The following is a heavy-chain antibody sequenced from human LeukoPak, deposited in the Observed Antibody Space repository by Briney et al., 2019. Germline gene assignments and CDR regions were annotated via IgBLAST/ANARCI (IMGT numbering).Heavy chain of an antibody. CDR2: IYYSGST. J-gene: IGHJ5*02. V-gene: IGHV4-39*07. D-gene: IGHD3-3*01. Sequence: SETLSLTCTVSGASISSSSYYWGWIRQPPGKGLEWIGSIYYSGSTYYNPSLKSRVTISVDTSKNQFSLKLSSVTAADTAVYYCAREGPQYYDFSPWGQGTLVTFSS. CDR3: AREGPQYYDFSP. CDR1: GASISSSSYY.